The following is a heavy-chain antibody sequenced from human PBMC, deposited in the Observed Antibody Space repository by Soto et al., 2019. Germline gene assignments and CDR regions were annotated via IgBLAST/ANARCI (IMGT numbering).Heavy chain of an antibody. CDR2: IYYSGST. CDR1: GGSIISYY. D-gene: IGHD3-10*01. CDR3: ARAPRGNYGYPSYFDY. Sequence: SETLSLTCTVSGGSIISYYWSWIRQPPGKGLEWIGCIYYSGSTNYNPSLKSRVTISVDTSKNQFSLKLSSVTAADTAVYYCARAPRGNYGYPSYFDYWGQGTLVTVSS. J-gene: IGHJ4*02. V-gene: IGHV4-59*01.